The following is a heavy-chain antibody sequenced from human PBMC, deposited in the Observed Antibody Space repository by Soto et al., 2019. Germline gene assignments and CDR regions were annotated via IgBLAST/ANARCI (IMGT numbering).Heavy chain of an antibody. CDR1: GFTFSSYA. Sequence: GSLRLSCAASGFTFSSYAMSWVRQAPGKGLEWVSAISGSGGSTYYADSVKGRFTISRDNSKNTLYLQMNSLRAEDTAVYYCAKKRFDWQVGPNWFDPWGQGTLVTVSS. D-gene: IGHD3-9*01. J-gene: IGHJ5*02. CDR3: AKKRFDWQVGPNWFDP. V-gene: IGHV3-23*01. CDR2: ISGSGGST.